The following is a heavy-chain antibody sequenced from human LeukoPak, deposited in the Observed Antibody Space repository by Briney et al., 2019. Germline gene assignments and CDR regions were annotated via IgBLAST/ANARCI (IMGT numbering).Heavy chain of an antibody. D-gene: IGHD1-26*01. J-gene: IGHJ3*02. CDR1: GFTFDDYA. Sequence: PGGSLRLSCAASGFTFDDYAMHWVRQAPGKGLEWVSGISWNSGSIGYADSVKGRFTISRDNAKNSLYLQMNGLRAEDMALYYCAKGGRSGSYLDAFDIWGQGTMVTVSS. V-gene: IGHV3-9*03. CDR3: AKGGRSGSYLDAFDI. CDR2: ISWNSGSI.